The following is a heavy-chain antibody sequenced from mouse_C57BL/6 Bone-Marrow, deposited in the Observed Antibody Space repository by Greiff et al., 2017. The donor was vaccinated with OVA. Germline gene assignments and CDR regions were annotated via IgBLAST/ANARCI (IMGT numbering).Heavy chain of an antibody. CDR3: AGAMDY. CDR1: GFTFSDYG. Sequence: DVKLVESGGGLVKPGGSLKLSCAASGFTFSDYGMHWVRQAPGKGLEWVAYISSGSSTIYSTDTVKGRFTISRDNAKNTLFLQMTSLRSEDTAMYYCAGAMDYWGQGTSVTVSS. V-gene: IGHV5-17*01. J-gene: IGHJ4*01. CDR2: ISSGSSTI.